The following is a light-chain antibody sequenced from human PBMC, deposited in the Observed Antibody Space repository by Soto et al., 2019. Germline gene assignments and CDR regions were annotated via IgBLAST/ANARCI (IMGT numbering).Light chain of an antibody. V-gene: IGKV3-20*01. Sequence: EIVLTQSPGTLSLSPGERATLSCRASQSVGSGHLAWYQQKPGQTPRLLIYAASTRATGIPDRFSGSGSGTDFPLTISRLEPEDFAVYYCQHFGDSPLWAFGQGTEVEIK. J-gene: IGKJ1*01. CDR1: QSVGSGH. CDR2: AAS. CDR3: QHFGDSPLWA.